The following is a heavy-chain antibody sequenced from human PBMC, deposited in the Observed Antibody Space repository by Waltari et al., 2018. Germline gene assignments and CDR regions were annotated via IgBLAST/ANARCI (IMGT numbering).Heavy chain of an antibody. D-gene: IGHD6-13*01. CDR3: AGLDRRAATRAFDY. Sequence: QVQLVESGGGVVQPGRSLRLSCAASGFTFSSYAMHWVRQAPGKGLEWVAVISDDGRNKYYADAVKGRFTISRDNSKNTLYLQMNSLRAEDTAVYYCAGLDRRAATRAFDYWGQGTLVTVSS. CDR2: ISDDGRNK. J-gene: IGHJ4*02. V-gene: IGHV3-30*01. CDR1: GFTFSSYA.